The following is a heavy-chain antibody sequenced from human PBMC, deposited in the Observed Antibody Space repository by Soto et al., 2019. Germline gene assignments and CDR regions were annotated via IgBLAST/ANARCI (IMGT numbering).Heavy chain of an antibody. J-gene: IGHJ4*02. Sequence: SETLSLTCAVYGGSFSGYYWSWIRQPPGKGLEWIGEINHSGSTNYNPSLKSRVTISVDTSKNQFSLKLSSVTAADTAVYYCARGAYYYDSSGYSGFDYWGQGTLVTVLL. CDR3: ARGAYYYDSSGYSGFDY. CDR2: INHSGST. V-gene: IGHV4-34*01. CDR1: GGSFSGYY. D-gene: IGHD3-22*01.